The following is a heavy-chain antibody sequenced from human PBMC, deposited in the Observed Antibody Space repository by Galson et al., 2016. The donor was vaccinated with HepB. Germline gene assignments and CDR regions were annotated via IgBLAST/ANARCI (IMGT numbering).Heavy chain of an antibody. Sequence: SLRLSCAASGFTLSGYWMTWVRQPPGKGLEWVANIKDDGSERYYVDSVKGRFTISRDNTKNLLYLQMSGLRAEDTAVYYCGRDDNTGSPNWLAPWGQGTLVTVSS. J-gene: IGHJ5*02. CDR2: IKDDGSER. V-gene: IGHV3-7*03. CDR3: GRDDNTGSPNWLAP. D-gene: IGHD1-26*01. CDR1: GFTLSGYW.